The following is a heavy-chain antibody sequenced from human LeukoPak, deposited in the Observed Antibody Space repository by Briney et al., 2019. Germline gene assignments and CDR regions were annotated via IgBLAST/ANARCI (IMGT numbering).Heavy chain of an antibody. D-gene: IGHD6-6*01. Sequence: SETLSLTCAFSGGSISSSGYLWGWIRQPPGKGLDWIGSIHYSGSTSYNSSLKSRVTMSVDTSKNQFSLKLSSVTAADTAVYYCARGPSLGSSSSFDYYYYMDVWGKGTTVTVSS. V-gene: IGHV4-39*07. J-gene: IGHJ6*03. CDR3: ARGPSLGSSSSFDYYYYMDV. CDR1: GGSISSSGYL. CDR2: IHYSGST.